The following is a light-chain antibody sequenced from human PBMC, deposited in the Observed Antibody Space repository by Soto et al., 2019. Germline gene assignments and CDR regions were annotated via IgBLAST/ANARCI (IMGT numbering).Light chain of an antibody. CDR1: QSVSNNY. CDR2: GAS. Sequence: IVMRKSPATVSVYQVGIATLSGMASQSVSNNYLACYQQKPGQAPRLLIYGASNRATGIPDRFSGSGSGTDFTLTISRLETEDFAVYYCQQYGSSGTFGQGTRLEIK. CDR3: QQYGSSGT. J-gene: IGKJ5*01. V-gene: IGKV3-20*01.